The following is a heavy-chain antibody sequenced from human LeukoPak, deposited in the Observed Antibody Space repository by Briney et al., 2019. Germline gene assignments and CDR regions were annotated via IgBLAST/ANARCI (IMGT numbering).Heavy chain of an antibody. J-gene: IGHJ6*03. CDR3: ARELVAPRPHDDYYFYMDV. CDR1: GAAISSGSYY. Sequence: PSETLSLTCAVSGAAISSGSYYWTWIRQPAGKGLEWIGRILTTGSANYNPSLKSRVSISLDTSKKQFSLNLTSVTAADTAVYFCARELVAPRPHDDYYFYMDVWGKGTTVTVSS. CDR2: ILTTGSA. D-gene: IGHD5-12*01. V-gene: IGHV4-61*02.